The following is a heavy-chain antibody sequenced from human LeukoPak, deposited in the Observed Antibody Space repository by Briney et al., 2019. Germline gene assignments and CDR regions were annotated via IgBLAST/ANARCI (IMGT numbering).Heavy chain of an antibody. V-gene: IGHV3-43D*04. Sequence: GGSLRLSCAASGFTFDDYAMHWFRQAPGKGLGWVSLISWDGGSTYYADSVKGRFTISRDNSKNSLYLQMNSLRAEDTALYYCAKAGHGSLYYFDYWGQGTLVTVSS. J-gene: IGHJ4*02. CDR3: AKAGHGSLYYFDY. D-gene: IGHD1-14*01. CDR2: ISWDGGST. CDR1: GFTFDDYA.